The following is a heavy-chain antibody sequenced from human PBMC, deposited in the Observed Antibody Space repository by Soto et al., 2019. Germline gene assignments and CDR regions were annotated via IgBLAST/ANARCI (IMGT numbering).Heavy chain of an antibody. Sequence: SLRLSCAASGFTVSSNYMSWVRQAPGKGLEWVSVIYSGGSTYYADSVKGRFTISRDNSKNTLYLQMNSLRAEDTAVYYCARINIDYYYYGMDVWGQGTTVTVSS. V-gene: IGHV3-53*01. CDR1: GFTVSSNY. J-gene: IGHJ6*02. CDR2: IYSGGST. CDR3: ARINIDYYYYGMDV.